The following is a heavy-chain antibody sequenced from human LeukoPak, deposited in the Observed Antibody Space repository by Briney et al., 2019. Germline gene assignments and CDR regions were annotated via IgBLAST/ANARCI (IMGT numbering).Heavy chain of an antibody. CDR1: GGSISSSGYY. Sequence: KPSETLSLTCTVSGGSISSSGYYWSWIRQPPGKGLEWIGTIYYSGSTYYNPSLKSRVTISVDTSKNQFSLKLSSVTAADTAVYYCARFRSLTTHFDYWGQGTLATVSS. CDR2: IYYSGST. J-gene: IGHJ4*02. D-gene: IGHD4-11*01. V-gene: IGHV4-39*01. CDR3: ARFRSLTTHFDY.